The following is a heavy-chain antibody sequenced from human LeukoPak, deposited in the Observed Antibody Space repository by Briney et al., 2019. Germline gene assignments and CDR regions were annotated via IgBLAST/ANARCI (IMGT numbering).Heavy chain of an antibody. V-gene: IGHV4-34*01. Sequence: SETLSLTCAVYGGSFSGYYWSWIRQPPGKGLEWIGEINHSGSTNYNPSLKSRVTISVDTSKNQFSLKLSSVTAADTAVYYCARGRSGSHWGQGTLVTVSS. CDR1: GGSFSGYY. J-gene: IGHJ4*02. D-gene: IGHD6-19*01. CDR3: ARGRSGSH. CDR2: INHSGST.